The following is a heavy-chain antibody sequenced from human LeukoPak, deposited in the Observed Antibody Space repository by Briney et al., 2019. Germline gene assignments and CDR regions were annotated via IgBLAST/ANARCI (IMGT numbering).Heavy chain of an antibody. CDR3: ARVEHDYGDYPYYYYGMDV. J-gene: IGHJ6*02. D-gene: IGHD4-17*01. V-gene: IGHV4-34*01. Sequence: SETLSLTCAVYGGSFSGYYWSWIRQPPGKGLEWIGEINHSGSTNYNPSLKSRATIPVDTSKNQFSLRLSSVTAADTAVYYCARVEHDYGDYPYYYYGMDVWGQGTTVTVSS. CDR2: INHSGST. CDR1: GGSFSGYY.